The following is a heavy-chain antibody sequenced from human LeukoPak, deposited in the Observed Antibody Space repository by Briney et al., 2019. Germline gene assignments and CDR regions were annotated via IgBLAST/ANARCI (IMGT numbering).Heavy chain of an antibody. J-gene: IGHJ4*02. Sequence: GGSLRLSCAASGFTFNIYGMSWVRQAPGKGLEWVTSITSSGTGTFYADSVKGRFTISRDNSESTLYLQMNSLRAEDTAVYYCAKDRPNYYDSSGHYYRRNGDYWGQGTLVTVSS. CDR1: GFTFNIYG. CDR2: ITSSGTGT. V-gene: IGHV3-23*01. D-gene: IGHD3-22*01. CDR3: AKDRPNYYDSSGHYYRRNGDY.